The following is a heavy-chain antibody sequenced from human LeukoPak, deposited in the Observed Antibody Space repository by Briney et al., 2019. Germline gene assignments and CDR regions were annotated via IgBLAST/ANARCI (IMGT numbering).Heavy chain of an antibody. Sequence: KPSETLSLTCAVYGGSFSGYYWSWIRQPPGKGLEWIGEINHSGSTNYNPSLKSRVTISVDTSKNQFSLKLSSVTAADTAVYYCARAYSSSSPPFDYWGQGTLVTVSS. CDR1: GGSFSGYY. CDR2: INHSGST. D-gene: IGHD6-6*01. CDR3: ARAYSSSSPPFDY. V-gene: IGHV4-34*01. J-gene: IGHJ4*02.